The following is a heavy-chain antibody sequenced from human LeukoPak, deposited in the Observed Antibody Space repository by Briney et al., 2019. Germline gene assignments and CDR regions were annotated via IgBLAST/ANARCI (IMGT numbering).Heavy chain of an antibody. J-gene: IGHJ4*02. CDR2: INPSGGST. D-gene: IGHD3-22*01. V-gene: IGHV1-46*01. CDR3: ARGGDSSGYYLHNYYFDY. CDR1: GYTFTSYG. Sequence: ASVKVSCKASGYTFTSYGISWVRQAPGQGLEWMGIINPSGGSTSYAQKFQGRVTMTRDTSTSTVYMELSSLRSEDTAVYYCARGGDSSGYYLHNYYFDYWGQGTLVTVSS.